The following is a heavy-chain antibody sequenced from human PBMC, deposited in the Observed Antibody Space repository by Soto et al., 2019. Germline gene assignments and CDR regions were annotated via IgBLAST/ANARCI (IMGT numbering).Heavy chain of an antibody. J-gene: IGHJ4*02. CDR2: INESGST. Sequence: QVQLQQWGAGLVKPSETLSLSCAVYGQSFSGHSWAWIRQPPGKGLEWIGEINESGSTYYNPSLKSRVTSSTDTSKNQFSLMLRSVSAADTAAYFCSRGSGIVALPGELEDVKYDYWGQGTLVNVSS. CDR1: GQSFSGHS. V-gene: IGHV4-34*01. CDR3: SRGSGIVALPGELEDVKYDY. D-gene: IGHD1-1*01.